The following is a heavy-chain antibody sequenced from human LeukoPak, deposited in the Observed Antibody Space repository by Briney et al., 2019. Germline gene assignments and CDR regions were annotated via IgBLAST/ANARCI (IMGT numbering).Heavy chain of an antibody. V-gene: IGHV3-30*04. D-gene: IGHD3-22*01. CDR1: GFTFSSYA. J-gene: IGHJ4*02. CDR3: ARDARKNYYDSSGYYYAY. Sequence: GGSLRLSCAASGFTFSSYAMHWVRQAPGKGLEWVAVISYDGSNKYYADSVKGRFTISRDNSKNTLYLQMNSLRAEDTAVYYCARDARKNYYDSSGYYYAYWGQGTLVTVSS. CDR2: ISYDGSNK.